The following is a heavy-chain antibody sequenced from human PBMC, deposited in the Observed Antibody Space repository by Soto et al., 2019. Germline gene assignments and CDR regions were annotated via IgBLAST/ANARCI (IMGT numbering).Heavy chain of an antibody. D-gene: IGHD6-6*01. CDR2: ISSNGVGT. CDR1: GFTLSGYA. J-gene: IGHJ6*03. Sequence: PGGSLRLSCAASGFTLSGYAMDWVRQAPGKGLEYVSGISSNGVGTYYAKSVQGRFTISRDNSKNTVYLQMGSLRPEDMAVYYCARRARPDFYYMDVWGKGTTVPVS. V-gene: IGHV3-64*01. CDR3: ARRARPDFYYMDV.